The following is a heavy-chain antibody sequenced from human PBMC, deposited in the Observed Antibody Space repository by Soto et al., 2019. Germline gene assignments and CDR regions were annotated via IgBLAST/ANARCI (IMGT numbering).Heavy chain of an antibody. D-gene: IGHD1-20*01. J-gene: IGHJ4*02. V-gene: IGHV3-23*01. CDR1: GFTFSNYA. Sequence: EVQLLESGGGLVQPGGSLRLSCIASGFTFSNYAMTWVRQAPGRIPEWVSTITYNSFSTYYADSVQGRFTIFRDNSRNTLFLQMNSLRADDTAIYYCTKLYKNAWPIDYWGQGTLVTVSS. CDR3: TKLYKNAWPIDY. CDR2: ITYNSFST.